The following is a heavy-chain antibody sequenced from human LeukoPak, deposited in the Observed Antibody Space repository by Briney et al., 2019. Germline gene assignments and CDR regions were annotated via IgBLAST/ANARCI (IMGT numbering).Heavy chain of an antibody. J-gene: IGHJ2*01. V-gene: IGHV1-69*01. CDR2: IIPIFGTA. D-gene: IGHD5-18*01. Sequence: GALVKVSCKASGGTFGSYVISWVRQAPGQGLDWMGGIIPIFGTAHYAQKFQGRLTITADESTSTVYMEMSSLRSEDTAMYYCAKEGDTALVTGYFDLWGRGTLVTVSS. CDR1: GGTFGSYV. CDR3: AKEGDTALVTGYFDL.